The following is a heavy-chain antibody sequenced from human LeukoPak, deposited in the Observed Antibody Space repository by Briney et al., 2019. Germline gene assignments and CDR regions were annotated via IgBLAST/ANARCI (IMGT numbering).Heavy chain of an antibody. CDR1: GYTFTGYY. CDR2: INPNSGDT. V-gene: IGHV1-2*02. CDR3: AGWDGYSSSPDY. J-gene: IGHJ4*02. Sequence: ASVTVSCKASGYTFTGYYMHWVRQAPGQGLEWMGWINPNSGDTDYAQKFQGRVTMTRDTSISATYMEVSRLRSDDTAVYYCAGWDGYSSSPDYWGQGTLVTVSS. D-gene: IGHD6-13*01.